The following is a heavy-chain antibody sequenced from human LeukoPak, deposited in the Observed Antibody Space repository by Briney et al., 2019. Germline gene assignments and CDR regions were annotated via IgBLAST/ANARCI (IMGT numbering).Heavy chain of an antibody. D-gene: IGHD6-19*01. CDR2: ISSSSSYI. Sequence: PGGSLRLSCAASGFTFSSYSMNWVRQAPGKGLEWVSSISSSSSYIYYADSVKGRFTISRDNAKNSLYLQMNSLRAEDTAVYYCARDKLRYSSGSDPWGQGTLVTVSS. CDR3: ARDKLRYSSGSDP. V-gene: IGHV3-21*01. J-gene: IGHJ5*02. CDR1: GFTFSSYS.